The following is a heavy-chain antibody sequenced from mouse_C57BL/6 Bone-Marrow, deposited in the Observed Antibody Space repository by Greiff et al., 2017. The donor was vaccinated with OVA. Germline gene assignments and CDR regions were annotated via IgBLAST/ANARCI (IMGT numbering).Heavy chain of an antibody. CDR3: AIGEVTTVEGYFDV. CDR2: IHPSDSDT. J-gene: IGHJ1*03. D-gene: IGHD1-1*01. V-gene: IGHV1-74*01. CDR1: GYTFTSYW. Sequence: QVQLQQPGAELVKPGASVKVSCKASGYTFTSYWMHWVKQRPGQGLEWIGRIHPSDSDTNYNQKFKGKATLTVDKSSSTAYMQISSLTSEDSAVYYCAIGEVTTVEGYFDVWGTGTTVTVSS.